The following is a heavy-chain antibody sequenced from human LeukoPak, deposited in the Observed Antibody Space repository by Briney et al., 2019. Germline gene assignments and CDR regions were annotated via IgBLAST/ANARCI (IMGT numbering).Heavy chain of an antibody. Sequence: GGSLRLSCAASGFTFSSYAMHWVRQAPGKGLEWVTFISYDGSNTYCADSVKGRFTISRDNSKNTLYLQMNSLRAEDTAVYYCARDWRDYFDYWGQGTLVTVSS. J-gene: IGHJ4*02. CDR3: ARDWRDYFDY. V-gene: IGHV3-30-3*01. CDR1: GFTFSSYA. D-gene: IGHD3-3*01. CDR2: ISYDGSNT.